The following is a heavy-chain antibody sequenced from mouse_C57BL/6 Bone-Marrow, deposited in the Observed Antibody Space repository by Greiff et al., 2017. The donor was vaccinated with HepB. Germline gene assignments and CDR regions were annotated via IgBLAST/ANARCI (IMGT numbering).Heavy chain of an antibody. D-gene: IGHD1-1*01. V-gene: IGHV14-4*01. J-gene: IGHJ2*01. CDR1: GFNIKDDY. Sequence: EVQGVESGAELVRPGASVKLSCTASGFNIKDDYMHWVKQRPEQGLEWIGWIDPENGDTEYASKFQGKATITADTSSNTAYLQLSSLTSEDTAVYYCTPGGTVPLDYWGQGTTLTVSS. CDR3: TPGGTVPLDY. CDR2: IDPENGDT.